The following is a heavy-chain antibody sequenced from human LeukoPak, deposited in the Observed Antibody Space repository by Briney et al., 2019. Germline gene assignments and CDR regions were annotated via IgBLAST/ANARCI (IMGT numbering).Heavy chain of an antibody. CDR2: ISWDGGST. J-gene: IGHJ6*02. CDR3: AKDHGVYYDSSGYETGHGMDV. D-gene: IGHD3-22*01. CDR1: GFTFDDYT. Sequence: GGSLRLSCAASGFTFDDYTMHWVRQAPGKGLEWVSLISWDGGSTYYVDSVKGRFTISRDNSKNSLYLQMNSLRTEDTALYYCAKDHGVYYDSSGYETGHGMDVWGQGTTVTVSS. V-gene: IGHV3-43*01.